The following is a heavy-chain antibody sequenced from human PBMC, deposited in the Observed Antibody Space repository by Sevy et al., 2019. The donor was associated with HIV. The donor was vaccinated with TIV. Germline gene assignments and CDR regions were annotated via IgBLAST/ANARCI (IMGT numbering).Heavy chain of an antibody. CDR2: MNPNSGNT. D-gene: IGHD2-2*01. J-gene: IGHJ6*02. V-gene: IGHV1-8*01. CDR3: ARFLSTSYYYYHAMDV. Sequence: ASVKVSCKASGYTFTTYDINWERQATGQGLEWMGWMNPNSGNTGYAQKFQGRVTMTRNTSIETAYMELSSLRSEDTAVYYCARFLSTSYYYYHAMDVWGQGTTVTVSS. CDR1: GYTFTTYD.